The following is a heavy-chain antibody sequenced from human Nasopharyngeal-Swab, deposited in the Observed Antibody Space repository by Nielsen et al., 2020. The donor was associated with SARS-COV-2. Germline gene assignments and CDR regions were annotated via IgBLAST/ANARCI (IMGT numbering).Heavy chain of an antibody. V-gene: IGHV3-66*01. Sequence: GESLKISCAASGFTVSSNYMSWVRQAPGKGLEWVSVIYSGGSTYYADSVKGRSTISRDNSKNTLYLQMNSLRAEDTAAYYCARDRTDYCTNGVCYPASYYYGMDVWGQGTTVTVSS. D-gene: IGHD2-8*01. CDR3: ARDRTDYCTNGVCYPASYYYGMDV. J-gene: IGHJ6*02. CDR1: GFTVSSNY. CDR2: IYSGGST.